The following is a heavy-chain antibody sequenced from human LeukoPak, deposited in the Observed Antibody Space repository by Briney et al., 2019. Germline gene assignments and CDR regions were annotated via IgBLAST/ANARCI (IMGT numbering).Heavy chain of an antibody. V-gene: IGHV3-9*01. J-gene: IGHJ4*02. D-gene: IGHD6-19*01. CDR1: GFTFDDYA. CDR3: AKAGQWLLRNPYFDY. CDR2: ISWNSGSI. Sequence: GGSLRLSCAASGFTFDDYAMHWVRQAPGKGLEWVSGISWNSGSIGYADSVKGRFTISRDNAKNSLYLQMNSLRAEDTALYYCAKAGQWLLRNPYFDYWGQGTLVTVSS.